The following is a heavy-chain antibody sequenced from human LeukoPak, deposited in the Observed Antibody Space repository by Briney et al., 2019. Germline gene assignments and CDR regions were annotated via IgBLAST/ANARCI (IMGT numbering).Heavy chain of an antibody. CDR3: ARDCGGDCYHPRPNDAFDI. V-gene: IGHV4-4*07. CDR1: GGSISSYY. CDR2: IYTSGST. J-gene: IGHJ3*02. D-gene: IGHD2-21*02. Sequence: PSVTLTLTCTVSGGSISSYYWSWIRQPAGKGLEWIGRIYTSGSTNYNPSLKSRVTMSVDTSKNQFSLKLSSVTAADTAVHYCARDCGGDCYHPRPNDAFDIWGQGTMVTVSS.